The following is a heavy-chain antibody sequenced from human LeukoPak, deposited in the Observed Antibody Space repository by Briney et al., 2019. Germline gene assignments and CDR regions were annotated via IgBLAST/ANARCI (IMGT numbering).Heavy chain of an antibody. CDR2: ISSSSSTK. CDR3: ARGDPENYYYYYMDV. J-gene: IGHJ6*03. V-gene: IGHV3-48*01. CDR1: GFTFSSYS. D-gene: IGHD2-21*02. Sequence: PGGSLRLSCAASGFTFSSYSMNWVRQAPGKGLEWVSYISSSSSTKYYADSMKGRFTISRDNAKNPLYLQMNSLRAEDTAVYYCARGDPENYYYYYMDVWGKGTTVTVSS.